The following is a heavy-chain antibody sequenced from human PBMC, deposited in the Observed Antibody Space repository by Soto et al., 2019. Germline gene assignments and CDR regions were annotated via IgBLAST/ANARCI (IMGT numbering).Heavy chain of an antibody. CDR3: ARDGYYGSGSYPVFDY. J-gene: IGHJ4*02. CDR2: INHSGST. V-gene: IGHV4-34*01. CDR1: GGSFSGYY. D-gene: IGHD3-10*01. Sequence: PSETLSLTCAVYGGSFSGYYWSWIRQPPGKGLEWIGEINHSGSTNYNPSLKSRVTISVDTSKNQFSLKLSSVTAADTAVYYCARDGYYGSGSYPVFDYWGRGTLVTVSS.